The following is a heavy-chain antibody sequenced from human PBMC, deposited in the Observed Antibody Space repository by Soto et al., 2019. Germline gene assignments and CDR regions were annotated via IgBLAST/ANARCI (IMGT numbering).Heavy chain of an antibody. V-gene: IGHV4-30-2*01. D-gene: IGHD2-2*01. Sequence: QLQLQESGSGLVKPSQTLSLTCAVSGGSISSGGYSWSWIRQPTGKGLAWIVYTCHSARHYYTPCIKSRVTIAVGRSKNQFSIKLSSVSAADTAVYYCARVPDYGGQGTLVTVSS. CDR1: GGSISSGGYS. CDR3: ARVPDY. J-gene: IGHJ4*02. CDR2: TCHSARH.